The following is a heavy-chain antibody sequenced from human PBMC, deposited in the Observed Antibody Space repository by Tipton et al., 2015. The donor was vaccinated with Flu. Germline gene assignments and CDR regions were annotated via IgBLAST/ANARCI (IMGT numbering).Heavy chain of an antibody. CDR3: ARVGAIFGEVTARRRGDLDY. Sequence: QLVQSGAEMKSPGASVKVSCKTSGCTFNTYAISWVRQAPGQRLEWMGWISAYTGDTKFAQNFQGRLVMTTDTSTNTAFMELRNLRSDGTALYYCARVGAIFGEVTARRRGDLDYWGQGTLVSV. J-gene: IGHJ4*02. V-gene: IGHV1-18*01. CDR2: ISAYTGDT. CDR1: GCTFNTYA. D-gene: IGHD3-3*01.